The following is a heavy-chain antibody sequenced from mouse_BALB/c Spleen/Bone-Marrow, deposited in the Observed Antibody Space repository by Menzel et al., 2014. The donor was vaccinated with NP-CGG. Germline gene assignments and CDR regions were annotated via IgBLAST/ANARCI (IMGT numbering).Heavy chain of an antibody. CDR1: GYTFTSYY. CDR3: TTSRGYNWFAY. D-gene: IGHD2-2*01. J-gene: IGHJ3*01. Sequence: VPLVESGAELVKPGASVKLSCKASGYTFTSYYMYWVKQRPGQGLEWIGEINPSNGGADFNEKFKIKATLTVDKSSSTAYMQLSSLTSEDSAVYYCTTSRGYNWFAYWGQGTLVTVSA. V-gene: IGHV1S81*02. CDR2: INPSNGGA.